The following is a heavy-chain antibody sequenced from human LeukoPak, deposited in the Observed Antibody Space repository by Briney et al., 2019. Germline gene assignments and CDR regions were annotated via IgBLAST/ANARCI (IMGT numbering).Heavy chain of an antibody. D-gene: IGHD2-2*01. CDR2: ISISGNTV. J-gene: IGHJ6*02. V-gene: IGHV3-11*01. CDR3: AKYGLRGNYDYYGMDV. CDR1: GFTFSDFY. Sequence: PGGSLRLSCAASGFTFSDFYMSWIRQAPGKGLEWVSYISISGNTVYYADSVKGRFTISRHNSKNTLYLQMNSLRAEDTAVYYCAKYGLRGNYDYYGMDVWGQGTTVTVSS.